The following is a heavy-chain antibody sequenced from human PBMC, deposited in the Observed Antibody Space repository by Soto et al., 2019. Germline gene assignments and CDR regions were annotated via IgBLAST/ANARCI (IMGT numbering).Heavy chain of an antibody. Sequence: QVQLQQWGAGLLKPSETLSLTCAVYGGSFSGYYWSWIRQPPGKGLEWIGEINHSGSTNYNPSLKSRVTISVDTSKNQFSLKLSSVTAADTAVYYCARASSRPRGGYDYWGQGTLVTVSS. D-gene: IGHD1-26*01. CDR3: ARASSRPRGGYDY. CDR2: INHSGST. CDR1: GGSFSGYY. V-gene: IGHV4-34*01. J-gene: IGHJ4*02.